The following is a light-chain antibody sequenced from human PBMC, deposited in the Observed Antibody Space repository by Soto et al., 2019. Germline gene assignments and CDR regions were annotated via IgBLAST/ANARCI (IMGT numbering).Light chain of an antibody. Sequence: QSVLTQPPSASGTPGQRVTISCSGSSSNIGSNTVNWYQQLPGTAPKLLIYTNNQRPSGVPDRFSGSKSGTSASLAISGLQSEDEADYYCAAWDDSFNGNAFGTGTKVTVL. J-gene: IGLJ1*01. CDR2: TNN. V-gene: IGLV1-44*01. CDR3: AAWDDSFNGNA. CDR1: SSNIGSNT.